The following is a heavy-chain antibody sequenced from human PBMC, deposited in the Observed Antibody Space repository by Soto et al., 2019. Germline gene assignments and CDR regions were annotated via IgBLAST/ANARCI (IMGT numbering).Heavy chain of an antibody. Sequence: QVQLVQSGADVKKPGASVKVSCKTSGYTFSGYFIHWLRQAPGQGLEWMGWMNPNSGGTDYAQSFQGRVSMTWDTSISTAYMELSRLRSDDTAIYYCARGYYSSSWRVFDYWGQGNLVTVSS. CDR2: MNPNSGGT. D-gene: IGHD6-13*01. V-gene: IGHV1-2*02. CDR3: ARGYYSSSWRVFDY. J-gene: IGHJ4*02. CDR1: GYTFSGYF.